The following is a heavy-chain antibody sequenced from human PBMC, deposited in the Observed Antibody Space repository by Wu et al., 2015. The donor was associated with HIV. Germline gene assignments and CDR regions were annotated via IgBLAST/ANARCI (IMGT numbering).Heavy chain of an antibody. CDR1: GGTFSSYA. CDR2: IIPIFGTA. CDR3: ARSIAARPVVVYYYMDV. V-gene: IGHV1-69*12. J-gene: IGHJ6*03. D-gene: IGHD6-6*01. Sequence: QVQLVQSGAEVKKPGSSVKVSCKASGGTFSSYAISWVRQAPGQGLEWMGGIIPIFGTANYAQKFQGRVTITADESTSTAYMELSSLRSEDTAVYYCARSIAARPVVVYYYMDVWGKGTTGHRLL.